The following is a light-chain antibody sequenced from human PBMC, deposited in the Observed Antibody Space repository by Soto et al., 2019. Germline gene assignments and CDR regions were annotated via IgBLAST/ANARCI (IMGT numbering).Light chain of an antibody. J-gene: IGLJ3*02. V-gene: IGLV1-47*01. CDR2: RDS. CDR1: SSNIGNNY. Sequence: QSALIQPPSASGTPGQRVTVSCSGSSSNIGNNYVYWFQQLPGAAPKLLIYRDSERPSGVPDRISGSKSGTSASLAISGLQSEDEAVYYCATWEDNLTARVFGGGTKLTVL. CDR3: ATWEDNLTARV.